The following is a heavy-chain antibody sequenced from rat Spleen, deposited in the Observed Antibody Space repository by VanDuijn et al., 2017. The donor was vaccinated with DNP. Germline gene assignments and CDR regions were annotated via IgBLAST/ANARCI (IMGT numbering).Heavy chain of an antibody. V-gene: IGHV2-30*01. CDR3: TRDNYGSFDY. CDR2: IWTGGSA. D-gene: IGHD1-3*01. CDR1: GFSLTSYN. Sequence: QVQLKESGPGLVQPSQTLSLTCTVSGFSLTSYNVHWVRQPTGKGLEWMGIIWTGGSADYNSTLKSRLSISRDTSKSQVFLKLNSLQTEDIATYYCTRDNYGSFDYWGQGVMVTVSS. J-gene: IGHJ2*01.